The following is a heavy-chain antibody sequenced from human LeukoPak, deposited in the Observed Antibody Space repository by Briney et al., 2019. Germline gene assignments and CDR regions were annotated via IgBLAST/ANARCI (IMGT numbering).Heavy chain of an antibody. V-gene: IGHV1-46*01. J-gene: IGHJ4*02. Sequence: ASVTVSFTASGYAFASYFLHWVRQAPGQGLEWMGIINPSGGSTSYAQKFQGRVTMTRDTSTSTVYMELSSLRSEDTAVYYCARGGNGRSRYFDYWGQGTLVTVSS. CDR1: GYAFASYF. D-gene: IGHD2-8*01. CDR2: INPSGGST. CDR3: ARGGNGRSRYFDY.